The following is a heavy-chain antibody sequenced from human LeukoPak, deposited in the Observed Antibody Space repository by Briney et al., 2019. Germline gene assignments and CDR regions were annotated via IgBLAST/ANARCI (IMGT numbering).Heavy chain of an antibody. CDR3: ARVTRQLDSRPYYFDY. J-gene: IGHJ4*02. CDR1: GGSISSGDYY. Sequence: SQTLSLTCTVSGGSISSGDYYWSWTRQPPGKGLEWIGYIYYSGSTYYNPSLKSRVTISVDTSKNQFSLKLSSVTAADTAVYYCARVTRQLDSRPYYFDYWGQGTLVTVSS. CDR2: IYYSGST. D-gene: IGHD3-22*01. V-gene: IGHV4-30-4*08.